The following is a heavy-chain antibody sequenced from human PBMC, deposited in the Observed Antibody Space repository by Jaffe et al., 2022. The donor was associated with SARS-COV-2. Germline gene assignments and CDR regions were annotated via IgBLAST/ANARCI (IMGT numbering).Heavy chain of an antibody. D-gene: IGHD3-10*01. J-gene: IGHJ3*02. Sequence: QVQLQESGPGLVKPSETLSLTCTVSGGSVSSGNYYWSWIRQPPGKGLECIGYIYYSGSTNYNPSLKSRVTISVDTSKNQFSLNLRSVTAADTAVYYCARAYYYASGSSTEYAFDIWGQGTMVTVSS. CDR3: ARAYYYASGSSTEYAFDI. CDR2: IYYSGST. CDR1: GGSVSSGNYY. V-gene: IGHV4-61*01.